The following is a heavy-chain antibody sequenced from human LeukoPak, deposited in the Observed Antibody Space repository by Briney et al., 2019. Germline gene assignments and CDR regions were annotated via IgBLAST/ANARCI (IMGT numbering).Heavy chain of an antibody. CDR1: GFIFTTYW. J-gene: IGHJ4*02. D-gene: IGHD2-8*01. Sequence: PGGSLRLSCAASGFIFTTYWMTWVRQAPGKGLEWVANIKQDGSETYYVDSVKGRFTIFRDNTKNSLYLQMINLRAEDTAMYYCARSYCTNGVCYRPYYFDYWGQGTLVTVSS. CDR2: IKQDGSET. CDR3: ARSYCTNGVCYRPYYFDY. V-gene: IGHV3-7*03.